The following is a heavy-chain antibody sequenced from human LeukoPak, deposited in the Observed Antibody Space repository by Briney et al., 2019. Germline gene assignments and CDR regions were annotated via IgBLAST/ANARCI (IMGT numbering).Heavy chain of an antibody. CDR2: ISGSGGST. J-gene: IGHJ4*02. CDR3: ANSRKYYDSSGYYYGGFDY. Sequence: EGSLRLSCAASGFTFSTYAMSWVRQAPGKGLEWVSAISGSGGSTYYAGSVKGRFTISRDNSKNTLYLQMNSLRAEDTAVYYCANSRKYYDSSGYYYGGFDYWGQGTLVTVSS. V-gene: IGHV3-23*01. D-gene: IGHD3-22*01. CDR1: GFTFSTYA.